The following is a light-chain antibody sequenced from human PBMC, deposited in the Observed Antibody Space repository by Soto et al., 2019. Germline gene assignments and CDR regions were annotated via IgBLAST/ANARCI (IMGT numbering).Light chain of an antibody. V-gene: IGKV3-15*01. CDR3: QQYDKWFSIT. CDR2: GAS. CDR1: QSISSK. Sequence: EIVMTQSPATLSVSPGDRAILSCRASQSISSKLGWYQQRPGQSPRLLIYGASTRAPGIPARFSGSGSGTEFTLTTSSLQSEDFGVYYCQQYDKWFSITFGQGTRLEIK. J-gene: IGKJ5*01.